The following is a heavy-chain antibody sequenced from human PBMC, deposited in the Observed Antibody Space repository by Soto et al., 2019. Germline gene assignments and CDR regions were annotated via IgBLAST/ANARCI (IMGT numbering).Heavy chain of an antibody. CDR3: AKDRYDSSGYYYEYREREYYFDY. J-gene: IGHJ4*02. D-gene: IGHD3-22*01. Sequence: PGGSLRLSCAASGFTFSSYAMSWVRQAPGKGLEWVSAISGSGGSTYYADSVKGRFTISRDNSKNTLYLQMNSLRAEDTAVYYCAKDRYDSSGYYYEYREREYYFDYWGQGTLVTVSS. CDR1: GFTFSSYA. V-gene: IGHV3-23*01. CDR2: ISGSGGST.